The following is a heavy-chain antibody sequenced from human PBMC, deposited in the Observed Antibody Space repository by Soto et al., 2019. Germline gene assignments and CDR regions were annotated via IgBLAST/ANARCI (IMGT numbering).Heavy chain of an antibody. D-gene: IGHD3-22*01. CDR2: VSVYNGKS. J-gene: IGHJ4*02. CDR1: GYIFSNYG. V-gene: IGHV1-18*01. Sequence: ASVKVSCKASGYIFSNYGISWMRQVPGQGLEWMGWVSVYNGKSNYTQKFQGRVTMTTDTSTNTAYMELRSLRSDDTAVYYCARESGIGVATTSYWGQGTLVTVSS. CDR3: ARESGIGVATTSY.